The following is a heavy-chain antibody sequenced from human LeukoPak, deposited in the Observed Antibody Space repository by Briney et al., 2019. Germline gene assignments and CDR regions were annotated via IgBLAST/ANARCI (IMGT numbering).Heavy chain of an antibody. CDR1: GGSLSGYY. Sequence: PSETLSLTCAVYGGSLSGYYWSWIRQPPGKGLEWIGEINHSGSTKYNPSLKSRVTISVDTSKNQFSLKLSSVTAADTAVYYCARVPAMEGNYYYYYGMDVWGQGTTVTVSS. CDR3: ARVPAMEGNYYYYYGMDV. CDR2: INHSGST. J-gene: IGHJ6*02. D-gene: IGHD5-18*01. V-gene: IGHV4-34*01.